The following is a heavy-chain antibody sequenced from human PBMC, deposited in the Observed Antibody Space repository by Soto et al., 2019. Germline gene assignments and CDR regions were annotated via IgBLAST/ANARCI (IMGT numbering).Heavy chain of an antibody. CDR3: ARDGGTIYYGMDF. D-gene: IGHD3-16*01. Sequence: SETLSLTCTVSGDSIKRDDYYWSWIRQPPGKGLEWIWYILYSGTTYYNPALKRRLIISLDTSKNQFSLNLTSVTVADTAVYYCARDGGTIYYGMDFWGQGTTVTVSS. CDR2: ILYSGTT. V-gene: IGHV4-30-4*01. CDR1: GDSIKRDDYY. J-gene: IGHJ6*02.